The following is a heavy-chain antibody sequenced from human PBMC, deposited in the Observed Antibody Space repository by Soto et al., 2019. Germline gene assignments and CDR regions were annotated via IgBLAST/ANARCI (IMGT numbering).Heavy chain of an antibody. CDR1: GGSISSPNFY. V-gene: IGHV4-31*03. D-gene: IGHD1-26*01. CDR3: ASGPSPEVVGATTPTNYYYYGMDV. CDR2: IYYNGTT. J-gene: IGHJ6*02. Sequence: SETLSLTCTVSGGSISSPNFYWSWIRQHPGKGLEWIGHIYYNGTTYYNPTLKSRVSISVDTSKNQFSLKLSSVTAADTAVYYCASGPSPEVVGATTPTNYYYYGMDVWGQGTTVTVSS.